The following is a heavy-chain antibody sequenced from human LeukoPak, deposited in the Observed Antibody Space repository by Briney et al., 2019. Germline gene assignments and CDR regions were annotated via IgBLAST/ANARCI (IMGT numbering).Heavy chain of an antibody. V-gene: IGHV3-7*01. Sequence: GGSLRLSCAASGFTFSSYWMSWVRQAPGKGPEWVANIKQDGSEKYYVDSVKGRFTISRDNAKNSLYLQMNSLRAEDTAVYYCARDSDDCTNGVCYPTYFDYWGQGTLVTVSS. D-gene: IGHD2-8*01. J-gene: IGHJ4*02. CDR1: GFTFSSYW. CDR3: ARDSDDCTNGVCYPTYFDY. CDR2: IKQDGSEK.